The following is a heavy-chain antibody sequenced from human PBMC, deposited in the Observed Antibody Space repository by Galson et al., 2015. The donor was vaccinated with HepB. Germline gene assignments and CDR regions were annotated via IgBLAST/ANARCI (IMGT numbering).Heavy chain of an antibody. J-gene: IGHJ4*02. CDR3: SRVADSHYVDHTYFDS. D-gene: IGHD4-17*01. CDR1: GFNFSDYY. CDR2: VSSNTIYT. V-gene: IGHV3-11*06. Sequence: LRLSCAASGFNFSDYYISWIRQAPGKGLEWLAYVSSNTIYTNYADSVKGRFTVSRDNVKNSISLQMNRRSVEDPAMYYCSRVADSHYVDHTYFDSWGQGALVTVSS.